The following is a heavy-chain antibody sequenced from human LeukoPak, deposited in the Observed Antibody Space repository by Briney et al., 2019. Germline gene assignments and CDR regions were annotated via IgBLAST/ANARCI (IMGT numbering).Heavy chain of an antibody. CDR1: GFTFSSYA. CDR3: VKEFLWYGEFHDAIDV. CDR2: ISGSGGST. V-gene: IGHV3-23*01. Sequence: PGGSLRLSCPASGFTFSSYAMSWVRQAPGKGLEWVSAISGSGGSTYYADSVKGRFTISRDNPKNSVHLQMHYLRAEDTALYYCVKEFLWYGEFHDAIDVWGQGTMVTVSS. J-gene: IGHJ3*01. D-gene: IGHD3-10*01.